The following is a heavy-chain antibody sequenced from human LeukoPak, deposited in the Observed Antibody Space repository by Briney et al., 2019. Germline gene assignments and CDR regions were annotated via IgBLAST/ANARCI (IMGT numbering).Heavy chain of an antibody. CDR2: ISYDGNNK. D-gene: IGHD1-26*01. CDR3: AKEWDSTYYNYYMDV. J-gene: IGHJ6*03. Sequence: PGGSLRLSCAASGFSSSGYAMHWVRQAPGKGLEWVAVISYDGNNKYYADSVKGRFTISRDNSKNTLYVQMNSLRVEDTAVYYCAKEWDSTYYNYYMDVWGKGTTVTVSS. V-gene: IGHV3-30-3*01. CDR1: GFSSSGYA.